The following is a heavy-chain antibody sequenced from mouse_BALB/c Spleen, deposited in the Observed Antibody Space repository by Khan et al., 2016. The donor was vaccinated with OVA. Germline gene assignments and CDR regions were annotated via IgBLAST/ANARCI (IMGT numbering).Heavy chain of an antibody. CDR1: GYTFTDYY. J-gene: IGHJ3*01. D-gene: IGHD1-2*01. V-gene: IGHV1-77*01. CDR2: ISPGSGDT. CDR3: ARRNYFGYTFAY. Sequence: QVQLQQSGAELARPGASVKLFCKASGYTFTDYYINWVKQRTGQGLEWIGEISPGSGDTYYNERFKGKATLTADKSSSTAYMQLSSLTSEASAVYFGARRNYFGYTFAYWGQGTLVTVSA.